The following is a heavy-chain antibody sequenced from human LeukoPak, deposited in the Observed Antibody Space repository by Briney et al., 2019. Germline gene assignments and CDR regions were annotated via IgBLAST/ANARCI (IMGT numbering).Heavy chain of an antibody. CDR3: ARDLDSSGWQQFNFDY. CDR1: GFTFSSYW. J-gene: IGHJ4*02. D-gene: IGHD6-19*01. CDR2: ISSSSSYI. Sequence: GGSLRLSCAASGFTFSSYWMHWVRQAPGKGLEWVSSISSSSSYIYYADSVKGRFTISRDNAKNSLYLQMNSLRAEDTAVYYCARDLDSSGWQQFNFDYWGQGTLVTVSS. V-gene: IGHV3-21*01.